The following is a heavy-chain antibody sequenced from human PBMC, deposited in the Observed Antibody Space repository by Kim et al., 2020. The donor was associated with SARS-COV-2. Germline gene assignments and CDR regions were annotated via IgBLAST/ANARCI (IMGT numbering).Heavy chain of an antibody. Sequence: SETLSLTCTVSGGSISSYYWSWFRQPPGNGLEWIGYIYYSGSTNYNPSLKSRVTISVDTSRNQFSLKLSSVTAAYTAVYYCARRLYYYGSRSYYSPHYYYYYGMDVWGKGTTVTVSS. CDR3: ARRLYYYGSRSYYSPHYYYYYGMDV. V-gene: IGHV4-59*01. CDR2: IYYSGST. J-gene: IGHJ6*04. D-gene: IGHD3-10*01. CDR1: GGSISSYY.